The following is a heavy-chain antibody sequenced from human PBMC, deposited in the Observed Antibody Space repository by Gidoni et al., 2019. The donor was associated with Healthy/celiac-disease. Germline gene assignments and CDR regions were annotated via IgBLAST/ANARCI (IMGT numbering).Heavy chain of an antibody. Sequence: EVQLVESGGGLVQPGRSLRLSCAASGFTFDDDAMHWGRQAPGKGLEWVSGISWNSGSIGYADSGKGRFTISRDNVKNSLYLQMNSLRAEDTALYYCAKDRGDDYGDYGGIFDYWGQGTLVTVSS. D-gene: IGHD4-17*01. J-gene: IGHJ4*02. CDR2: ISWNSGSI. CDR1: GFTFDDDA. CDR3: AKDRGDDYGDYGGIFDY. V-gene: IGHV3-9*01.